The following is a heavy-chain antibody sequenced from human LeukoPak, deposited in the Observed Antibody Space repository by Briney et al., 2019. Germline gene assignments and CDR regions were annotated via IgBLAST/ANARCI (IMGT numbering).Heavy chain of an antibody. CDR2: ISGSGGSI. J-gene: IGHJ1*01. Sequence: GGSLRLSCAASGFTFSSYAMSWVRQAPGKGLEWVSAISGSGGSIYYADSVKGRFTISRDNSKNTLYLQMNSLRAEDTAVYYCAKGSTVTEYFQHWGQGTLVTVSS. D-gene: IGHD4-11*01. CDR1: GFTFSSYA. V-gene: IGHV3-23*01. CDR3: AKGSTVTEYFQH.